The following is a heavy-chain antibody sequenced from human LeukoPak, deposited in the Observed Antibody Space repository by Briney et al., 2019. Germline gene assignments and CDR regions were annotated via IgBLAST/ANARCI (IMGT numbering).Heavy chain of an antibody. CDR2: TVGSRPDT. CDR1: GFTFTNYA. V-gene: IGHV3-23*01. Sequence: GGSLRLSCAASGFTFTNYAMSWVRQTPGKGLEWVAATVGSRPDTYHADSVKGRFTVSRDNSRNTLYLQMNSLRAEDTAVYYCAKAGFGEPYYYYYMDVWGKGTTVTISS. D-gene: IGHD3-10*01. J-gene: IGHJ6*03. CDR3: AKAGFGEPYYYYYMDV.